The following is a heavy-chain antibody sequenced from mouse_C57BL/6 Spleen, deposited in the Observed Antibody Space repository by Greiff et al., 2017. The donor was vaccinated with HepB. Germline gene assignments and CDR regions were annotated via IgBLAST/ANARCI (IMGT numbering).Heavy chain of an antibody. J-gene: IGHJ2*01. Sequence: VKLQQPGAELVRPGTSVKLSCKASGYTFTSYWMHWVKQRPGQGLEWIGVIDPSDSYTNYNQKFKGKATLTVDTSSSTAYMQLSSLTSEDSAVYYCARDGSSYFDYWGQGTTLTVSS. V-gene: IGHV1-59*01. CDR1: GYTFTSYW. CDR3: ARDGSSYFDY. D-gene: IGHD1-1*01. CDR2: IDPSDSYT.